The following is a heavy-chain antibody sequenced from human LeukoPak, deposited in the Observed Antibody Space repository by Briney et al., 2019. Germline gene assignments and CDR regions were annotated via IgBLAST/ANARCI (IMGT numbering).Heavy chain of an antibody. D-gene: IGHD6-19*01. Sequence: GGGPGLSRAAPGITFNTYSLKGVRPAPGKGREGGSSISGGSSYIYYADSVKGRFTISRDNAKNSLYLQMNSLRREDTAVYYCAGGRLGSSGWLSIDYWGQGTLVTVSS. CDR2: ISGGSSYI. CDR1: GITFNTYS. V-gene: IGHV3-21*01. CDR3: AGGRLGSSGWLSIDY. J-gene: IGHJ4*02.